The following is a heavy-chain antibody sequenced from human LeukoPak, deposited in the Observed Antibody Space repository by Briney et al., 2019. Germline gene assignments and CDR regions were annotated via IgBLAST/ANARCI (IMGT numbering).Heavy chain of an antibody. D-gene: IGHD2-21*02. CDR3: ARDLPMTRDYFDY. CDR1: GFTFSSYG. V-gene: IGHV3-23*01. J-gene: IGHJ4*02. CDR2: IRSSGDST. Sequence: GGSLRLSCAASGFTFSSYGMSWVRQAPGKGLEWVSGIRSSGDSTYYADSVKGRFTISRDNAKNTLYLQMNSLRAEDTAVYYCARDLPMTRDYFDYWGQGTLVTVSS.